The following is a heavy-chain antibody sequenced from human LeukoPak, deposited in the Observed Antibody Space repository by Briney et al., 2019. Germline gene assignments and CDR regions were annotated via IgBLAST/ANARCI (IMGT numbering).Heavy chain of an antibody. Sequence: PGGSLRLSCAVSGFTFRSFEMNWVRQTPGKGLEWISYISSSGSTIYYADSVKGRFTISRDTAKNSLYLQMNSLRAEDTAVYYYARGDSGHLLYYFDYWGQGTLVTVSS. CDR1: GFTFRSFE. CDR3: ARGDSGHLLYYFDY. V-gene: IGHV3-48*03. J-gene: IGHJ4*02. D-gene: IGHD6-19*01. CDR2: ISSSGSTI.